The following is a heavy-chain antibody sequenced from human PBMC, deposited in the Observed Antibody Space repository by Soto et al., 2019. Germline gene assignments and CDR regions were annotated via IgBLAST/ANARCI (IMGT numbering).Heavy chain of an antibody. CDR2: ISSSSSYI. Sequence: EVQLVESGGGLVKPGGSLRLSCAASGFTCSSYSMNWVRQAPGKGLEWVSSISSSSSYIYYADSVKGRFTISRDNAKNSLYLQMNSLRAEDTAVYYSAIERDVVVMFDLWGRGPLVPVSS. D-gene: IGHD2-21*01. V-gene: IGHV3-21*01. CDR3: AIERDVVVMFDL. CDR1: GFTCSSYS. J-gene: IGHJ2*01.